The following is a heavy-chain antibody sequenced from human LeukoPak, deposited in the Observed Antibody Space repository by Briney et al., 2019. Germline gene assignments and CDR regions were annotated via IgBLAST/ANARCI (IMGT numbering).Heavy chain of an antibody. CDR1: GSIFTSYW. Sequence: GESLQISCKGSGSIFTSYWIGWVRPMPGKVRWGMGIIYPGDSDTRYSPYVQGQVTTSADKSICTAYLQWTSLTASDTAMYHCARQKYESSGDSEYLDYWGQGTLVTVSS. D-gene: IGHD3-22*01. J-gene: IGHJ4*02. CDR3: ARQKYESSGDSEYLDY. V-gene: IGHV5-51*01. CDR2: IYPGDSDT.